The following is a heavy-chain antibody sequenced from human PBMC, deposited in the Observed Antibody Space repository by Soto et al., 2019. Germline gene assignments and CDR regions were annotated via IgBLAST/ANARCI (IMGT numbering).Heavy chain of an antibody. Sequence: GGSLRLSCAASGFTLSSYAMHWVRQAPGKGLEWVAVISYDGSNKYYADSVKGRFTISRDNSKNTLYLQMNSLRAEDTAVYYCAREFRVRTSMARKYNWFDPWGQGTLVTVSS. CDR3: AREFRVRTSMARKYNWFDP. CDR2: ISYDGSNK. D-gene: IGHD3-10*01. V-gene: IGHV3-30-3*01. CDR1: GFTLSSYA. J-gene: IGHJ5*02.